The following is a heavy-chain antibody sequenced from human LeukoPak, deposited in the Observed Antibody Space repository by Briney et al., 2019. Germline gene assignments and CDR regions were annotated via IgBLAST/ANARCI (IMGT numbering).Heavy chain of an antibody. CDR2: MNPNSGNT. D-gene: IGHD3-10*01. CDR3: ARVSPYYYGSGRFGF. J-gene: IGHJ3*01. V-gene: IGHV1-8*01. Sequence: ASVKVSCKASGYTFTSYGINWVRQATGQGLEWMGWMNPNSGNTGYAQKFQGRVTMTRNTSISTAYMELSSLRSEDTAVYYCARVSPYYYGSGRFGFWGQGTMVTVSS. CDR1: GYTFTSYG.